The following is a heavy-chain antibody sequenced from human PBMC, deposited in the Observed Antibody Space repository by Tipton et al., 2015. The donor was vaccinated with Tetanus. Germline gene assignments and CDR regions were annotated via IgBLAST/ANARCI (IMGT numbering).Heavy chain of an antibody. J-gene: IGHJ6*03. CDR3: ARVGYYYYYMDV. V-gene: IGHV4-30-4*01. D-gene: IGHD3-22*01. CDR2: IYKSGNT. CDR1: VGSISSGDYY. Sequence: GLVKPSETLSLTCTVSVGSISSGDYYWSWVRQSPGEGLEWIGLIYKSGNTYYKPSLKSRVAISIDASKNQFSLKLNSMTAADTAVYYCARVGYYYYYMDVWGKGTTVTVSS.